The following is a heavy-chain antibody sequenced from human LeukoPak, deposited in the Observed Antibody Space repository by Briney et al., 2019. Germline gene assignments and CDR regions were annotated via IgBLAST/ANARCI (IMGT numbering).Heavy chain of an antibody. CDR2: IYYSGST. V-gene: IGHV4-39*01. J-gene: IGHJ4*02. CDR1: GGSISSSSYY. CDR3: ASAGSGWYGFDY. D-gene: IGHD6-19*01. Sequence: PSETLSLTCTVSGGSISSSSYYWGWIRQPPGKGLEWIGSIYYSGSTYYNPSLKSRVTISVDTSKNQFSLKLSSVTAADTAVYYCASAGSGWYGFDYWGQGTLVTVSS.